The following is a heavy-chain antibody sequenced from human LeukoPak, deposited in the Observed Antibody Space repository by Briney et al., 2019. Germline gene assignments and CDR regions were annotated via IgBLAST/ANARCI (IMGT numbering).Heavy chain of an antibody. V-gene: IGHV4-59*01. Sequence: PSETLSLTCTVSGGSISSYYWSWIRQPPGKGREWIAYIYYSGSTNYNPSLKSRVTISVDTSKNQFSLKLSSVTAADTAVYYCARGGDGYNYFDYWGQGTLVTVSS. D-gene: IGHD5-24*01. CDR3: ARGGDGYNYFDY. CDR2: IYYSGST. J-gene: IGHJ4*02. CDR1: GGSISSYY.